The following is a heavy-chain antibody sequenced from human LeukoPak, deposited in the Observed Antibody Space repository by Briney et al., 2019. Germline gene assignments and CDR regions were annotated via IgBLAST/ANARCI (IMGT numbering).Heavy chain of an antibody. D-gene: IGHD2-15*01. V-gene: IGHV3-23*01. Sequence: PGGSLRLSCAASGFTFSGYAMNWVRQAPGKGLEWVSDISGSGGTTHYADSVKGRFTISRDNYKNTLYLQMNSLRAEDTAVYYCAKGDCSGGSCFSFDSWGQGTLVTVSS. J-gene: IGHJ4*02. CDR2: ISGSGGTT. CDR1: GFTFSGYA. CDR3: AKGDCSGGSCFSFDS.